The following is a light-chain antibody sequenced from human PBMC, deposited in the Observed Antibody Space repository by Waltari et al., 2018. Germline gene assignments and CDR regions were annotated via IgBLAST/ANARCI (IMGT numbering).Light chain of an antibody. J-gene: IGKJ4*01. V-gene: IGKV3-15*01. CDR3: QQYDKWPLT. Sequence: EIVMTQSPGTLSVSPGERATLSCRASQSVSSKLAWYQQRPGQAPRLLMYDASTSATGIPASFSGSGSGTEFTLTISSLQSEDFAVYYCQQYDKWPLTFGGGTKVEIK. CDR2: DAS. CDR1: QSVSSK.